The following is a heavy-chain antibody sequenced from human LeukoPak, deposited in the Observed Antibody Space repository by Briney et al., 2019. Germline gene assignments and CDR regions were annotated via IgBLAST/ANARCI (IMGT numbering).Heavy chain of an antibody. V-gene: IGHV1-2*04. D-gene: IGHD2-2*01. CDR3: ARGPYCSSTSCYPIDAFDI. J-gene: IGHJ3*02. Sequence: ASVKVSCKASGYTFTGYYMHWVRQAPGQGLEWMGWINPNSGGTNYAQKFQGWVTMTRDTSISTAYMELSRLRSDDTAVYYCARGPYCSSTSCYPIDAFDIWGQGTIVTVSS. CDR1: GYTFTGYY. CDR2: INPNSGGT.